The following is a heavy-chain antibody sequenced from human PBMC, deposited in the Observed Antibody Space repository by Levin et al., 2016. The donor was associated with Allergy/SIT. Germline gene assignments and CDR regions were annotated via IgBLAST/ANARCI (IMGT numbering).Heavy chain of an antibody. V-gene: IGHV3-30*02. Sequence: GESLKISCAASGFPFSGYSMHWVRQAPGKGLEWVAYLRHDGGNPQYADSVKGRFTVSRDNSKNTVYLQMDSLRPADTAVYYCAKDSCRTSTSCYADFDHWGQGTLVTVSS. CDR2: LRHDGGNP. CDR3: AKDSCRTSTSCYADFDH. D-gene: IGHD2-2*01. CDR1: GFPFSGYS. J-gene: IGHJ4*02.